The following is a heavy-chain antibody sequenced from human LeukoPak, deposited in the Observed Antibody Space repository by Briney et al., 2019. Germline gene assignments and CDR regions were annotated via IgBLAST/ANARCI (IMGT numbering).Heavy chain of an antibody. CDR1: GDSFSYFY. V-gene: IGHV4-59*01. D-gene: IGHD3-22*01. CDR2: IYNSGST. CDR3: ARDSYYYDRSARDAGWCYFDY. J-gene: IGHJ4*02. Sequence: PSETLSLTCTVSGDSFSYFYWSWIRQPPGKGLEWIGYIYNSGSTNYNPSLKSRVTISVDTSKNQFSLKLSSVTAADTAVYYCARDSYYYDRSARDAGWCYFDYWGQGTLVTVSS.